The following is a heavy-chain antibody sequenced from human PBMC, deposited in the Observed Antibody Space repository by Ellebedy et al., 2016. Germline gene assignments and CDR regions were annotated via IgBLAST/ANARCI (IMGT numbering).Heavy chain of an antibody. V-gene: IGHV3-33*03. Sequence: LSLXXVASGFAFKSFGMHWVRQAPGKGLEWVGVIWYDGTYKFYGGSVRGRFTMSRDNTKNTLYLQMNSLRVEDSGVYYCAKDRRGMEAWGQGTAVTVS. J-gene: IGHJ6*02. CDR3: AKDRRGMEA. CDR1: GFAFKSFG. D-gene: IGHD6-6*01. CDR2: IWYDGTYK.